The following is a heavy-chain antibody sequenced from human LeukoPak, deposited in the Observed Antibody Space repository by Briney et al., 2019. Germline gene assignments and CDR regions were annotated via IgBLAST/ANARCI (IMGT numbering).Heavy chain of an antibody. Sequence: GGSLRLYCAASGFTFSSYEMNWLRQAPGKGLEWVSYISSGGSTIYYADSVKGRFTISRDNAKNSLYLQMNSLRAEDTAVYYCARVDYDFWSGYSTYWGQGTLVTVSS. CDR2: ISSGGSTI. CDR1: GFTFSSYE. V-gene: IGHV3-48*03. J-gene: IGHJ4*02. D-gene: IGHD3-3*01. CDR3: ARVDYDFWSGYSTY.